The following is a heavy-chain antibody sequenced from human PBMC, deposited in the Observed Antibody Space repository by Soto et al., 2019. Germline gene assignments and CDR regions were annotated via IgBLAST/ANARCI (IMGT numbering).Heavy chain of an antibody. J-gene: IGHJ4*02. V-gene: IGHV3-30*18. CDR2: VSHDGLAQ. CDR1: GFTFSRYG. Sequence: GGSLRLSCEGSGFTFSRYGMHWVRQAPGMGLEWVAVVSHDGLAQYYGDSVKGRFTISRDNSQNTLYLQMNNLRTEDTAIYYCAKETIAVGGPNYFDYWGQGALVTVSS. D-gene: IGHD6-19*01. CDR3: AKETIAVGGPNYFDY.